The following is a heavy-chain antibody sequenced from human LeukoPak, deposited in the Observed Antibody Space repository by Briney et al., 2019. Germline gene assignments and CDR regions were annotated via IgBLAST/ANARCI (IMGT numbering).Heavy chain of an antibody. J-gene: IGHJ4*02. CDR1: GFTFSSYA. D-gene: IGHD3-16*01. V-gene: IGHV3-23*01. CDR2: ISGGGGIT. Sequence: GGSLRLSCAASGFTFSSYAMSWVRQAPGKGLEWVSAISGGGGITSYADSVKGRFSISRENSKNTLFLQMNSLRVEDTAVYYCARDWGEFDYWGQGTLVTVSS. CDR3: ARDWGEFDY.